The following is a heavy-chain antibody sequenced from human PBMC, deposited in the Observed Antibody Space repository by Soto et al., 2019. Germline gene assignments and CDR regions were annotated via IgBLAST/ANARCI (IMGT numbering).Heavy chain of an antibody. V-gene: IGHV4-34*01. CDR3: ARGPDRRSMVRGVMWY. CDR1: GGSFSGYY. CDR2: INHSGST. Sequence: SETLSLTCAVYGGSFSGYYWSWIRQPPGKGLEWIGEINHSGSTNYNPSLKSRVTISVDTSKNQFSLKLSSVTAADTAVYYCARGPDRRSMVRGVMWYWGQGALVTVSS. D-gene: IGHD3-10*01. J-gene: IGHJ4*02.